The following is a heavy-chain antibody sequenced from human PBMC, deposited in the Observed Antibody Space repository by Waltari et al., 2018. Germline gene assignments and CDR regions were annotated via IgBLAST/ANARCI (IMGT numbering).Heavy chain of an antibody. CDR3: ARAPPKVTGTTGWFDP. J-gene: IGHJ5*02. Sequence: QLQLQESGPGLVKPSETLSLTCTVSGGSISSSSYYWGWIRPPPGKGLEWIGSIYYRGSTYYNPSLKSRVTISVDTSKNQFSLKLSSVTAADTAVYYCARAPPKVTGTTGWFDPWGQGTLVTVSS. D-gene: IGHD1-7*01. CDR2: IYYRGST. V-gene: IGHV4-39*07. CDR1: GGSISSSSYY.